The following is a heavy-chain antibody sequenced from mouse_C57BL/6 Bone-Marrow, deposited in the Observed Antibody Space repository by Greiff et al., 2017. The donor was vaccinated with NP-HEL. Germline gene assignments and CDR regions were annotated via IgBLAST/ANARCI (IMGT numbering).Heavy chain of an antibody. CDR2: INPCSGYT. CDR3: ASSYYYGSSYGYFDG. J-gene: IGHJ1*03. CDR1: GYTFTSYT. V-gene: IGHV1-4*01. Sequence: QVQLQQSGADLARPGASVKMSCKASGYTFTSYTMPWVKQRPGQGLEWIGYINPCSGYTKYNQKFKDKATLTADKSSSTAYMQLSSLTSEDSAVYYCASSYYYGSSYGYFDGWGTGTTVTVSS. D-gene: IGHD1-1*01.